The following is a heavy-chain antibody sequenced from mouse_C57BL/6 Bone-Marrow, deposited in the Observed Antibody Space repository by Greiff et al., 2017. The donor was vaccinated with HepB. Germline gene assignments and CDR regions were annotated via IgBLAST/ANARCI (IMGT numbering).Heavy chain of an antibody. CDR3: AKLIYYGNYPWFAY. CDR2: ISYDGSN. J-gene: IGHJ3*01. V-gene: IGHV3-6*01. Sequence: EVKVEESGPGLVKPSQSLSLTCSVTGYSITSGYYWNWIRQFPGNKLEWMGYISYDGSNNYNPSLKNRISITRDTSKNQFFLKLNSVTTEDTATYYCAKLIYYGNYPWFAYWGQGTLVTVSA. CDR1: GYSITSGYY. D-gene: IGHD2-1*01.